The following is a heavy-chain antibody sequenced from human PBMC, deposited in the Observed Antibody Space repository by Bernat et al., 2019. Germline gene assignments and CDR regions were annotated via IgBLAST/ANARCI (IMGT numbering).Heavy chain of an antibody. Sequence: EVQLVESGGGLVQPGGSLRLSCAGSGFTFSRYSMNWVRQAPGKGLEWVSFISSSSSTMYYADSVKGRFTNSRDNGKNSLYLQMNSLRDEDTAVYYCARDKAEYYGMDVWGQGTTVTVAS. CDR2: ISSSSSTM. V-gene: IGHV3-48*02. J-gene: IGHJ6*02. CDR3: ARDKAEYYGMDV. CDR1: GFTFSRYS.